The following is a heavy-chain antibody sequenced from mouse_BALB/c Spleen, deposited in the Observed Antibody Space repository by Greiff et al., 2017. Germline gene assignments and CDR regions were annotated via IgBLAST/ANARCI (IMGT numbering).Heavy chain of an antibody. CDR2: ISSGGSYT. D-gene: IGHD2-1*01. Sequence: EVKLVESGGDLVKPGGSLKLSCAASGFTFSSYGMSWVRQTPDKRLEWVATISSGGSYTYYPDSVKGRFTISRDNAKNTLYLQMSSLKSEDTAMYYCARRDGNYGYYAMDYWGQGTSVTVSS. CDR3: ARRDGNYGYYAMDY. V-gene: IGHV5-6*02. CDR1: GFTFSSYG. J-gene: IGHJ4*01.